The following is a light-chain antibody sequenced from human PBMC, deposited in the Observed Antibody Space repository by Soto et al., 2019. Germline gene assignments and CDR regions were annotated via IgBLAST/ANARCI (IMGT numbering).Light chain of an antibody. V-gene: IGKV3-20*01. CDR2: GAS. J-gene: IGKJ2*01. CDR1: QSVSSSY. CDR3: QQYGGSPGT. Sequence: EIVLTQSPGTVSLSPGERATLSCRASQSVSSSYLAWYQQKPGQAPRLLIYGASSRATGIPDRFSGSGSGTDFTLTISRLEPEDFAVYYCQQYGGSPGTFGQGTKLEIK.